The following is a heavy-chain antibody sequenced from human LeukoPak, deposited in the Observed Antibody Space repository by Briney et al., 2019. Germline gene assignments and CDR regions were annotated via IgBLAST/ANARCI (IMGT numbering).Heavy chain of an antibody. CDR1: GYTFTSYG. D-gene: IGHD2-2*01. CDR3: ARGGYVGYQLLYYFDY. V-gene: IGHV1-46*01. Sequence: ASVKVSCKASGYTFTSYGISWVRQAPGQGLEWMGIINPSGGSTSYAQKFQGRVTITTDESTSTAYMELSSLRSEDTAVYYCARGGYVGYQLLYYFDYWGQGTLVTVSS. CDR2: INPSGGST. J-gene: IGHJ4*02.